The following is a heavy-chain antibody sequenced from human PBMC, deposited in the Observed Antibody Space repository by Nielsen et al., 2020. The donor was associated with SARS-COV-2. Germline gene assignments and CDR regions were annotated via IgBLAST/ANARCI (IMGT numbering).Heavy chain of an antibody. D-gene: IGHD3-16*02. CDR2: ISSSGSTI. J-gene: IGHJ4*02. CDR1: GFTFSSYE. CDR3: ARAFDYDYVWGSYRPYYFDY. V-gene: IGHV3-48*03. Sequence: GGSLRLSCAASGFTFSSYEMNWVRQAPGKGLEWVSYISSSGSTIYYADSVKGRFTISRDNAKNSLYLQMNSLRAEDTAVYYCARAFDYDYVWGSYRPYYFDYWGQGTLVTVSS.